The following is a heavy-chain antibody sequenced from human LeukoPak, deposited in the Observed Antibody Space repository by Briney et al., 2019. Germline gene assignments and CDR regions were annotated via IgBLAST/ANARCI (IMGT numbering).Heavy chain of an antibody. CDR2: INDSGNT. Sequence: SGTLSLTCAVYSGSFSGYYWSWIRQFPGKGLEWIGEINDSGNTNYNPYLKSRVTLSVDTSKNQFSLRLSSVTAADTAVYYCARRLVDSGTSQVSDYWGQGTLVTVS. CDR3: ARRLVDSGTSQVSDY. J-gene: IGHJ4*02. D-gene: IGHD2-2*01. CDR1: SGSFSGYY. V-gene: IGHV4-34*01.